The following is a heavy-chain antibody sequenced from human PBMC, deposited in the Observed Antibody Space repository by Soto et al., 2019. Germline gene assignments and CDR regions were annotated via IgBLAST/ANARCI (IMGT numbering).Heavy chain of an antibody. D-gene: IGHD2-2*01. Sequence: QVQMQESGPGLVKPSETLSVTCSVSGNSIRNYQWSWVRQPPGKSLEWVGSLYYSGTTNYNPSLKSRVILSIDTSKNRFSLELKSVTAADTAVYYCAASYHLKLFPFDLWGQGLLVSVS. V-gene: IGHV4-59*01. CDR1: GNSIRNYQ. CDR3: AASYHLKLFPFDL. J-gene: IGHJ4*02. CDR2: LYYSGTT.